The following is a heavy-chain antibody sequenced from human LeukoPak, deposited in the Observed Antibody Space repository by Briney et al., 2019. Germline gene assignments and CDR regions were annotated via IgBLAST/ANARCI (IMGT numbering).Heavy chain of an antibody. CDR3: ARTLNSLAVAGPFEY. V-gene: IGHV4-39*02. D-gene: IGHD6-19*01. CDR1: SDSISSNNYY. J-gene: IGHJ4*02. CDR2: IFYSGST. Sequence: PSETLSLTCNVSSDSISSNNYYWGWIRQPPGKGLEWIGSIFYSGSTYYNPSLKGRVTISVDTSKNHFSLKLNSVTATDTAVYYCARTLNSLAVAGPFEYWGQGTLVTVSS.